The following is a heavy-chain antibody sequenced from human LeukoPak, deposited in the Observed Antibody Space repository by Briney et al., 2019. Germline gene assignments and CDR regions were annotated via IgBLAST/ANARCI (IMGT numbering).Heavy chain of an antibody. Sequence: SETLSLTCTVSGGSISSGGYYWSWIRQHPGKGLEWIGYIYYSGSTYYNPSLKSRVTISVDTSKNQFSLKLSSVTAADTAVYYCARRRRAVAGYYFDYWGQGTLVTVSS. J-gene: IGHJ4*02. CDR1: GGSISSGGYY. CDR2: IYYSGST. V-gene: IGHV4-31*03. D-gene: IGHD6-19*01. CDR3: ARRRRAVAGYYFDY.